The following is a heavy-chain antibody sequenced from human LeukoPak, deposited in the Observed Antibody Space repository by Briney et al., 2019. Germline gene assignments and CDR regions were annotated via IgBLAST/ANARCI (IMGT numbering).Heavy chain of an antibody. CDR3: ARYMVRGGFYFDY. CDR1: GGSMSYYY. D-gene: IGHD3-10*01. Sequence: SETLSLTCTVSGGSMSYYYWSWIRQPPGKGLEWIGYIYFTGSTNYNPSLRSRVTISVDTSKNQFSLKLSSVTAADAAVYYCARYMVRGGFYFDYWGQGSLVTVSS. J-gene: IGHJ4*02. V-gene: IGHV4-59*01. CDR2: IYFTGST.